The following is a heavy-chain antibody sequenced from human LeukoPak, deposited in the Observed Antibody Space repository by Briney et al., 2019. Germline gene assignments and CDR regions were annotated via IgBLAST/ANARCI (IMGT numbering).Heavy chain of an antibody. V-gene: IGHV3-23*01. Sequence: GGTLRLSCAASGFTFSSYGMSWVRQAPGKGLEWVSVISGSGGSTYYADSVKGRFTISRDNSKNTLYLQMNSLRAEDTAVYYCANLGDADYGEDNYWGQGTLVTVSS. J-gene: IGHJ4*02. D-gene: IGHD4-17*01. CDR3: ANLGDADYGEDNY. CDR1: GFTFSSYG. CDR2: ISGSGGST.